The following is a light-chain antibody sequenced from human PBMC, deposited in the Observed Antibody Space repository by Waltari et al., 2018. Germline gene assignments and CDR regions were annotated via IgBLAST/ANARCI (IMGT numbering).Light chain of an antibody. J-gene: IGKJ5*01. CDR3: QQYNRWPPIT. CDR1: QSIATN. CDR2: DAS. V-gene: IGKV3-15*01. Sequence: EVVMTQSPDTLSVSPGGRATLSCRASQSIATNSAWYQQRRGQAPRLLIFDASTRATSISGRFSGSGSGTEFTLTISSLQSDDSAVYYCQQYNRWPPITFGQGTRLEIK.